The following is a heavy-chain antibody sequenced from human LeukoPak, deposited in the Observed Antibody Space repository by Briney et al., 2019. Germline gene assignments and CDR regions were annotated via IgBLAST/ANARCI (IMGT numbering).Heavy chain of an antibody. V-gene: IGHV3-23*01. CDR2: ISGSGGST. J-gene: IGHJ4*02. Sequence: GGSLRLSCAASGFTFGTYAMSWVRQAPGKGLEWISAISGSGGSTYYADSVKGRFTISRDNSKNTLYLQMNSLRAEDTAVYYCAKIGSSSAADDYWGQGTLVAVSS. CDR1: GFTFGTYA. D-gene: IGHD6-6*01. CDR3: AKIGSSSAADDY.